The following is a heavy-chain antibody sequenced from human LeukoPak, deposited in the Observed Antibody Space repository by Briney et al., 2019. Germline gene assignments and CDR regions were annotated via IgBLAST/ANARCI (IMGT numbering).Heavy chain of an antibody. J-gene: IGHJ3*02. Sequence: ASVKVSCKASGGTFSNYPISWVRQTPGQGLEWMGGIIPIFDTGNYAQKFQGRVTITADQSTSTTYMELSSLRSEDTAVYFCARSYDCGGDCFEAFDIWGQGTMVTVSS. CDR3: ARSYDCGGDCFEAFDI. D-gene: IGHD2-21*02. CDR2: IIPIFDTG. CDR1: GGTFSNYP. V-gene: IGHV1-69*13.